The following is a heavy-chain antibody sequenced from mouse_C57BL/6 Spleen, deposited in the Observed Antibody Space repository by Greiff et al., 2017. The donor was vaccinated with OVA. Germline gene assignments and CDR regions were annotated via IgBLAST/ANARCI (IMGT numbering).Heavy chain of an antibody. D-gene: IGHD2-3*01. CDR2: IYPGDGDT. CDR3: AREGLLRHYYAMDY. V-gene: IGHV1-82*01. CDR1: GYAFSSSW. J-gene: IGHJ4*01. Sequence: QVQLQQSGPELVKPGASVKISCKASGYAFSSSWMNWVKQRPGKGLEWIGRIYPGDGDTNYNGKFKGKATLTAYKSSSTAYMQLSSLTSEDSAVYFCAREGLLRHYYAMDYWGQGTSVTVSS.